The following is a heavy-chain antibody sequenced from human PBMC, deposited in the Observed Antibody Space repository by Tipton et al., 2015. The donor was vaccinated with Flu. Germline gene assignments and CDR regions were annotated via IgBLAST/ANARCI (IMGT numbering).Heavy chain of an antibody. Sequence: LRLSCTVSGGSISSYYWSWIRQPPGKGLEWIGYIYCGGSTNYNPSLKSRVTISVDTSKNQFSLKLSSVTAADTAVYYCARSTMITFGGVIPFDYWGQGTLVTVSS. CDR1: GGSISSYY. D-gene: IGHD3-16*01. CDR3: ARSTMITFGGVIPFDY. J-gene: IGHJ4*02. V-gene: IGHV4-59*01. CDR2: IYCGGST.